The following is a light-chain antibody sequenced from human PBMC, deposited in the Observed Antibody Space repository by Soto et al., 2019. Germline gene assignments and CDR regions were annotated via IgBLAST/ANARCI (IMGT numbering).Light chain of an antibody. Sequence: EIVMMQSPATLSVSPGERATLSCRASQSVTSNLPWYQQKPGQAPRLLIYGASTRATGIPARFSGSGSGTEFTLTISSLQSEDCAVYYCQQYNNWPPWTFGQGTKVEIK. CDR1: QSVTSN. J-gene: IGKJ1*01. V-gene: IGKV3-15*01. CDR3: QQYNNWPPWT. CDR2: GAS.